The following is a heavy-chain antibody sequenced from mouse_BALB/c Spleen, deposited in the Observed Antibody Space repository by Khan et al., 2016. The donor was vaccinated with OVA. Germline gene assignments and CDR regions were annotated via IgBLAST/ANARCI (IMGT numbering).Heavy chain of an antibody. V-gene: IGHV3-2*02. CDR1: GYSITSDYA. CDR2: ISYSGST. CDR3: AREDDYLVDY. Sequence: EVKLEVSGPGLVKPSQSLSLTCTVTGYSITSDYAWNWIRQFPENKLEWMGYISYSGSTSYTPSLTSRISITRDTSKHQFFLQLNSVTTEDTATYYCAREDDYLVDYWGQGTTLTVSS. D-gene: IGHD2-4*01. J-gene: IGHJ2*01.